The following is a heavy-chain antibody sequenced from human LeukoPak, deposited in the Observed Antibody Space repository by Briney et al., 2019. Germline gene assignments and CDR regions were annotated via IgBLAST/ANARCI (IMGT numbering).Heavy chain of an antibody. J-gene: IGHJ5*02. CDR3: ARDARQQLANWFDP. D-gene: IGHD6-13*01. CDR2: IIPIFGTA. Sequence: SVKVSCKASGGTFSSYAISWVRQAPGQGLEWMGGIIPIFGTANYAQKFQGRVTITADESTSTAYMELSSLRSEDTAVYYCARDARQQLANWFDPWGQGTLVTVSS. CDR1: GGTFSSYA. V-gene: IGHV1-69*13.